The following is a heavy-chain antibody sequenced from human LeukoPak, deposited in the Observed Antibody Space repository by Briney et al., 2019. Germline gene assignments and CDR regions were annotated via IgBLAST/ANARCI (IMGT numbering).Heavy chain of an antibody. V-gene: IGHV4-59*11. CDR1: GGSISSHY. Sequence: PSETLSLTCTVSGGSISSHYWSWIRQPPGKGLEWIGYIYYSGSTNYNPSLKSRVTISVDTSKNQFSLKLSSVTAADTAVYYCARVAVVPGWFDPWGQGTLVTVSS. CDR2: IYYSGST. D-gene: IGHD6-6*01. J-gene: IGHJ5*02. CDR3: ARVAVVPGWFDP.